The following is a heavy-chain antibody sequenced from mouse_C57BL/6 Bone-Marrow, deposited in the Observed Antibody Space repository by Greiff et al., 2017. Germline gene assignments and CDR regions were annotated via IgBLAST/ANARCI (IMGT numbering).Heavy chain of an antibody. CDR2: IDPENGDT. Sequence: VLLQQSGAELVRPGASVKLSCTASGFNIKDDYMHWVKQRPEQGLEWIGWIDPENGDTEYASKFQGKATITADTSSNTAYLQLSSLTSEDTAVYYCTTSGSGYWGQGTTLTVSS. V-gene: IGHV14-4*01. CDR3: TTSGSGY. J-gene: IGHJ2*01. CDR1: GFNIKDDY. D-gene: IGHD1-1*01.